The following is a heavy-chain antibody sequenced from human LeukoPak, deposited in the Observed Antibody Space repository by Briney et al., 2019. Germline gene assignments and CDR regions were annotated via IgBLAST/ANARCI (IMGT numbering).Heavy chain of an antibody. D-gene: IGHD4-23*01. J-gene: IGHJ5*02. Sequence: SETLSLTCTVSGGSISSYYWTWIRQPPGKGLEWIGYIFYSGTTNYNPSLKSRVTMSVDTSNNQFSLRLTSVTATDTAVYYCARHPHLGGVSSFWVDPWGQGTLVTVSS. CDR2: IFYSGTT. CDR1: GGSISSYY. CDR3: ARHPHLGGVSSFWVDP. V-gene: IGHV4-59*08.